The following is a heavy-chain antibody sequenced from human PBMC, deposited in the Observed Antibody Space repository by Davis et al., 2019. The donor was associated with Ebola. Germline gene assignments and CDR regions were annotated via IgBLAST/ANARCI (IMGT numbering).Heavy chain of an antibody. D-gene: IGHD1-1*01. CDR2: ISWNGDYI. CDR1: GFTFSDYA. V-gene: IGHV3-9*01. CDR3: AKDIRTGQGYYYGMDV. Sequence: PGGSLRLSCAASGFTFSDYAMIWVRQAPGKGLEWVSGISWNGDYIAYGDSVKGRFTISRDNAKKSLYLQMNSLRVEDTALYFCAKDIRTGQGYYYGMDVWGKGTTVTVSS. J-gene: IGHJ6*04.